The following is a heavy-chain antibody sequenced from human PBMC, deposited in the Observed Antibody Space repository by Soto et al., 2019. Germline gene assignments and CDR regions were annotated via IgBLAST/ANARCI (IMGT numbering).Heavy chain of an antibody. CDR3: ARDPPYYDILTGYYTDFDY. V-gene: IGHV1-69*04. Sequence: GASVKVSCKASGGTFSSYTISWVRQAPGQGLEWMGRIIPILGIANYAQKFQGRVTITADKSTSTAYMELSSLRSEDTAVYHCARDPPYYDILTGYYTDFDYWGQGTLVTVSS. J-gene: IGHJ4*02. D-gene: IGHD3-9*01. CDR2: IIPILGIA. CDR1: GGTFSSYT.